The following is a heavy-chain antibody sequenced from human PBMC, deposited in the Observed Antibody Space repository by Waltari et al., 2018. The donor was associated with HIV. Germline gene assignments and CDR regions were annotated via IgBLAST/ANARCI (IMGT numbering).Heavy chain of an antibody. CDR3: ATGGGTTSIQLYDLDV. D-gene: IGHD1-26*01. CDR1: GYTLTELS. CDR2: LDPEDDET. J-gene: IGHJ6*02. V-gene: IGHV1-24*01. Sequence: QVQLIQSGAEVKKPGASVKVSCKVFGYTLTELSMHWVRQAPGKGIEWMGGLDPEDDETNYAQKFQGRVTVTEDTSTDSAYMELSSLTSEDTAVYYCATGGGTTSIQLYDLDVWGQGTTVTVSS.